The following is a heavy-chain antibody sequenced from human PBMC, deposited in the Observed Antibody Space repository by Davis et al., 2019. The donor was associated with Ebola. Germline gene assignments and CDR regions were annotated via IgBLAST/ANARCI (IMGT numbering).Heavy chain of an antibody. CDR2: IIPIFGTA. V-gene: IGHV1-69*06. D-gene: IGHD1-26*01. Sequence: SVKVSCKASGYTFTSYGISWVRQAPGQGLEWMGGIIPIFGTANYAQKFQGRVTMTEDTSTNTAYMELSSLRSEDTAVYYCTVGGIGGMGDYWGQGTLVTVSS. CDR3: TVGGIGGMGDY. J-gene: IGHJ4*02. CDR1: GYTFTSYG.